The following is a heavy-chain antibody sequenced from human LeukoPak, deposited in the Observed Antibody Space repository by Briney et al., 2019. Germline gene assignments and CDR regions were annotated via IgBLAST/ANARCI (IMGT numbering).Heavy chain of an antibody. CDR3: AKDIAAPRRRDDAFDI. Sequence: GSLRLSCAASGFTFSSYWMSWVRQAPGKGLEWMANIKQDGSEKYYVDSVKGRFTISRDNAKNSLYLQMNSLRAEDTAVYYCAKDIAAPRRRDDAFDIWGQGTMVTVSS. V-gene: IGHV3-7*03. J-gene: IGHJ3*02. D-gene: IGHD6-6*01. CDR2: IKQDGSEK. CDR1: GFTFSSYW.